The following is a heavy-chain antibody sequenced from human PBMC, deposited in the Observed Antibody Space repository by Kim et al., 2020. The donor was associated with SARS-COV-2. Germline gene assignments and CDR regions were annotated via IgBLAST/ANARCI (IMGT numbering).Heavy chain of an antibody. J-gene: IGHJ4*03. CDR1: GFTVSNNY. CDR2: IYSGGNT. CDR3: TRGGEKGYCNGGTCLDFDY. D-gene: IGHD2-15*01. V-gene: IGHV3-53*01. Sequence: GGSLRLSCAASGFTVSNNYMSWVRQAPGKGLEWVSIIYSGGNTYYADPVKGRFTISRDNSNNTVYLQMDSLRADDTAVYYCTRGGEKGYCNGGTCLDFDYWGQGTLVTLPS.